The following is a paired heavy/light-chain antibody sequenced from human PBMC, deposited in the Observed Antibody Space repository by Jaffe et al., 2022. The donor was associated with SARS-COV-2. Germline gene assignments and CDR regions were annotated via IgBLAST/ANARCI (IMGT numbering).Heavy chain of an antibody. V-gene: IGHV3-23*01. CDR2: IVTSGANT. J-gene: IGHJ6*02. CDR3: VIYCRSTTCKSYGMGV. CDR1: GFTFSSYT. Sequence: EVQLLESGGGLAQPGGSLRLSCAASGFTFSSYTMNWVRQAPGKGLEWVSSIVTSGANTYYADSVKGRFTVSRDNSKSTLYLQMNSLRADDTAVYYCVIYCRSTTCKSYGMGVWGQGTTVTVSS. D-gene: IGHD2-2*01.
Light chain of an antibody. Sequence: DIQMTQSPSSLSASIGDRVTITCRASQDISDFVAWFQQKPGKAPKSLIYAASSLQSGVPSKFSGSGSGTDFTLTINSLQPEDFATYYCQHYYTYPLTFGQGTKVEVK. J-gene: IGKJ1*01. CDR3: QHYYTYPLT. V-gene: IGKV1-16*02. CDR2: AAS. CDR1: QDISDF.